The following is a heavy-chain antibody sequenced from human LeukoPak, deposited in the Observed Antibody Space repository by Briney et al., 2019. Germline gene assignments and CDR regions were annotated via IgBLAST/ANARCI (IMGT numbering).Heavy chain of an antibody. CDR1: GFTFDDYA. CDR2: ISGNGGST. J-gene: IGHJ5*02. Sequence: SGGSLRLSCAASGFTFDDYAMHWVRQAPGKGLEWVSLISGNGGSTYYADSVKGRFTISRDNRKNSMYLQMNSLRTEDTALNYCVKLIWSGYANWFDPWGQGTLVTVSS. CDR3: VKLIWSGYANWFDP. D-gene: IGHD3-3*01. V-gene: IGHV3-43*02.